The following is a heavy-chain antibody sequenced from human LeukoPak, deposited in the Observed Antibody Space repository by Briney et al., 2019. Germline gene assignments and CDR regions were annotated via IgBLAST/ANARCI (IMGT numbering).Heavy chain of an antibody. Sequence: PGGSLRLSCAASGSTFSNAWMSWVRQAPGKGLEWVGRIKSKTDGGTTDYAAPVKGRFTISRDDSKNTLYLQMNSLKTEDTAVYYCTTDREYDSSGHYYYYYGMDVWGQGTTVTVSS. D-gene: IGHD3-22*01. CDR2: IKSKTDGGTT. CDR1: GSTFSNAW. V-gene: IGHV3-15*01. CDR3: TTDREYDSSGHYYYYYGMDV. J-gene: IGHJ6*02.